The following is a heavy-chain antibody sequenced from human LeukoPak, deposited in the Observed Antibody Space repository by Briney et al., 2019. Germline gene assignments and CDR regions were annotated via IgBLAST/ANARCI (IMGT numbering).Heavy chain of an antibody. D-gene: IGHD5-12*01. CDR3: ARVGLRLWLRDYYFDY. CDR2: IYYSGST. Sequence: SETLSLTCTVSGGSISSSGYYWGWIRQPPGKGLEWIGSIYYSGSTYYNPSLKSRVTISVDTSKKQFSLKLSSVTAADTAVYYCARVGLRLWLRDYYFDYWGQGTLVTVSS. J-gene: IGHJ4*02. CDR1: GGSISSSGYY. V-gene: IGHV4-39*07.